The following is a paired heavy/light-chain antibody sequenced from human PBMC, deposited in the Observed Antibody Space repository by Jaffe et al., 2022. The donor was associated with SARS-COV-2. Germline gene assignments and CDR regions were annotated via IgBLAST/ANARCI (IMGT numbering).Heavy chain of an antibody. J-gene: IGHJ6*02. V-gene: IGHV4-61*02. Sequence: QVQLQESGPGLVKPSQTLSLTCTVSGGSISSGSYYWSWIRQPAGKGLEWIGRIYTSGSTNYNPSLKSRVTISVDTSKNQFSLKLSSVTAADTAVYYCARGSGTKIAVAGFNYYYGMDVWGQGTTVTVSS. CDR2: IYTSGST. CDR1: GGSISSGSYY. CDR3: ARGSGTKIAVAGFNYYYGMDV. D-gene: IGHD6-19*01.
Light chain of an antibody. Sequence: DIVMTQSPLSLPVTPGEPASISCRSSQSLLHSNGYNYLDWYLQKPGQSPQLLIYLGSNRASGVPDRFSGSGSGTDFTLKISRVEAEDVGVYYCMQALQTLYTFGQGTKLEIK. V-gene: IGKV2-28*01. CDR1: QSLLHSNGYNY. J-gene: IGKJ2*01. CDR3: MQALQTLYT. CDR2: LGS.